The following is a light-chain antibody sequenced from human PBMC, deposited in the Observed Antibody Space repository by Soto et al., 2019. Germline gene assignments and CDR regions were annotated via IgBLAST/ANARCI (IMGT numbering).Light chain of an antibody. J-gene: IGKJ5*01. CDR3: QQRTIWPPVT. V-gene: IGKV3-11*01. CDR2: GAY. Sequence: IVLKQSPATPSLYPGQRATLSCRASQSVSSFLSRGQTPRLLIYGAYNRAIGIPARFSGSGSGTDFTLTINSLEPEDFAVYYCQQRTIWPPVTFGQGTRLEIK. CDR1: QSVSSF.